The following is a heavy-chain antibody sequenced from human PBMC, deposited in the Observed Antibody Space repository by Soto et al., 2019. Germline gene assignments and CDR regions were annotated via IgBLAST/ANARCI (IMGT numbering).Heavy chain of an antibody. D-gene: IGHD2-2*01. CDR1: GGSFSGYY. CDR2: INHSGST. Sequence: SETLSLTCAVYGGSFSGYYWSWIRQPPGKGLEWIGEINHSGSTNYNPSLKSRVTISVDTSKNQFSLKLSSVTAADTAVYYCARGDGDCSSTSCGLFCDIWGQGTMVTVSS. V-gene: IGHV4-34*01. CDR3: ARGDGDCSSTSCGLFCDI. J-gene: IGHJ3*02.